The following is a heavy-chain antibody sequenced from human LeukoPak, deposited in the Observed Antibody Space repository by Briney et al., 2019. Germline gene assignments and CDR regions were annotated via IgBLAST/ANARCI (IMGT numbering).Heavy chain of an antibody. Sequence: SSVKVSCKASGGTFGSYTISWVRQAPGQGLEWMGRIIPILGIANYAQKFQGRVTITADKSTSTAYMELSSLRSEDTAVYYCATHCSSTSCYAGSFDYWGQRTLVTVSS. CDR1: GGTFGSYT. J-gene: IGHJ4*02. D-gene: IGHD2-2*01. CDR3: ATHCSSTSCYAGSFDY. V-gene: IGHV1-69*02. CDR2: IIPILGIA.